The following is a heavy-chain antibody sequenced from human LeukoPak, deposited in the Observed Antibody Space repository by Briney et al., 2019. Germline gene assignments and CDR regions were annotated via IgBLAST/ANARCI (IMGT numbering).Heavy chain of an antibody. V-gene: IGHV3-21*01. D-gene: IGHD3-9*01. CDR2: ISSSSSYI. J-gene: IGHJ6*02. CDR3: AREVVGERYFDWDYYYYYGMDV. Sequence: GRSLRLSCAASGFTFSSYSMNWVRQAPGEGLEWVSSISSSSSYIYYADSVKGRFTISRDNAKNSLYLQMNSLRAEDTAVYYCAREVVGERYFDWDYYYYYGMDVWGQGTTVTVSS. CDR1: GFTFSSYS.